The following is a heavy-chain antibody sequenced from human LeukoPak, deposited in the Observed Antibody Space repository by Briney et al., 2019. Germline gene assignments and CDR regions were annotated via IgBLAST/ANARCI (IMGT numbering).Heavy chain of an antibody. J-gene: IGHJ4*02. Sequence: SETLSLTCTVSGGSISSYYWIWIRQPPGKGLEWIGYIYYSGSTNYNPSLKSRVTISVDTSKNQFSLKLSSVTAADTAVYYCARSVVAAREYYFDYWGQGTLVTVSS. CDR1: GGSISSYY. V-gene: IGHV4-59*01. CDR3: ARSVVAAREYYFDY. CDR2: IYYSGST. D-gene: IGHD2-15*01.